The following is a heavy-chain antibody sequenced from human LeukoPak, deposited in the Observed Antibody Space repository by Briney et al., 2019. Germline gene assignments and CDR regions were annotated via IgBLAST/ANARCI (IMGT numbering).Heavy chain of an antibody. CDR1: GGSISSYY. V-gene: IGHV4-59*01. D-gene: IGHD1-26*01. J-gene: IGHJ4*02. CDR2: IYYSGST. CDR3: ARLPYSGYCDY. Sequence: SETLSLTCTVSGGSISSYYWSWIRQPPGKGLEWIGYIYYSGSTNYSPSLKSRVTISVDTSKNQFSLKLSSVTAADTAVYYCARLPYSGYCDYWGQGTLVTVSS.